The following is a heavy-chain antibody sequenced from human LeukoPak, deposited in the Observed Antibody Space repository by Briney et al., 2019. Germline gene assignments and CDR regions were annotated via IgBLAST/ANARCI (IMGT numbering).Heavy chain of an antibody. J-gene: IGHJ5*02. V-gene: IGHV6-1*01. CDR1: GDSVSINSAA. D-gene: IGHD2-2*01. Sequence: SQTLSLTCAISGDSVSINSAAWNWIRQSPSRGLEWLGRTYYRSTWYNDYAVSVRGRITVSPDTSKNQFSLHLNSVTPEDTAVYYCARRLTQYDCFDPWGQGILVTVSS. CDR2: TYYRSTWYN. CDR3: ARRLTQYDCFDP.